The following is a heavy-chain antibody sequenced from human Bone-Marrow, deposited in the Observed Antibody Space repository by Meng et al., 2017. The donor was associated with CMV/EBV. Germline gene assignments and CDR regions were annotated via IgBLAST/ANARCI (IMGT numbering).Heavy chain of an antibody. CDR1: FTFSDYY. J-gene: IGHJ4*02. V-gene: IGHV3-11*01. Sequence: FTFSDYYMSWIRQAPGQGLEWVSYISSSGSTIYYADSVKGRFTISRDNAKNSLYLQMNSLRAEDTAVYYCARAGYDFWSGYPPSIDYWGQGTLVTVSS. CDR2: ISSSGSTI. CDR3: ARAGYDFWSGYPPSIDY. D-gene: IGHD3-3*01.